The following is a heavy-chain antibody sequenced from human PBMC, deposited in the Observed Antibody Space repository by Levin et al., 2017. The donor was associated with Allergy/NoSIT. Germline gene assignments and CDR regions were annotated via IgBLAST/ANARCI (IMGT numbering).Heavy chain of an antibody. Sequence: PGGSLRLSCTASGFIFSSYGMHWVRQAPGKGLEWVAVISYDGSNKYYVDSVKGRFTISRDNSKNTLYLQMNRLRAEDAAVYYCAKDPFPTYYDILTGYYSSGGFDPWGQGTLVTVSS. J-gene: IGHJ5*02. CDR1: GFIFSSYG. V-gene: IGHV3-30*18. CDR3: AKDPFPTYYDILTGYYSSGGFDP. D-gene: IGHD3-9*01. CDR2: ISYDGSNK.